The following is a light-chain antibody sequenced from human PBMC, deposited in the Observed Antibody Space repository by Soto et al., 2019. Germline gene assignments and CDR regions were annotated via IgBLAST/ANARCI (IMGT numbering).Light chain of an antibody. CDR1: QGVTPAY. V-gene: IGKV3-20*01. CDR2: GAS. CDR3: QQYGGSPLFT. Sequence: EIVLTQSPGTLSLSPGERATFSCRASQGVTPAYLAWYQHKPGQAPRLLIYGASNRATGIPDRFSGSGSGTDFTLTISRLEPEDFAVYSCQQYGGSPLFTFGPGTRVDFK. J-gene: IGKJ3*01.